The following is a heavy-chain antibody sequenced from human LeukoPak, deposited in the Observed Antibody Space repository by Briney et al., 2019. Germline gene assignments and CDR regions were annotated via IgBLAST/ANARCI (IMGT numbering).Heavy chain of an antibody. J-gene: IGHJ6*04. CDR2: ISAYNGNT. V-gene: IGHV1-18*04. CDR3: ARGTPEVVATIGYYYYGMDV. Sequence: ASVKVSCKASGYTFTSYGISWVRQAPGQGLEWMGWISAYNGNTNYAQKLQGRVTMTTDTSTSTAYMELRSLRSDDTAVYYCARGTPEVVATIGYYYYGMDVWGIGTTVTVSS. CDR1: GYTFTSYG. D-gene: IGHD5-12*01.